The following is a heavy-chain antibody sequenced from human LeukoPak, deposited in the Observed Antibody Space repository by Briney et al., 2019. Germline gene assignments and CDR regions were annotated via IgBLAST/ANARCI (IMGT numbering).Heavy chain of an antibody. V-gene: IGHV4-59*01. CDR2: IYYSGSA. D-gene: IGHD6-13*01. J-gene: IGHJ4*02. Sequence: PSETLSLTCTVSGGSISSYYWSWIRQPPGKGLEWIGYIYYSGSAIYNPSLKSRVTISVDTSKSQFSLNLSSVTAADTAVYYCARLGYSSSWYVFDYWGQGTLATVSS. CDR1: GGSISSYY. CDR3: ARLGYSSSWYVFDY.